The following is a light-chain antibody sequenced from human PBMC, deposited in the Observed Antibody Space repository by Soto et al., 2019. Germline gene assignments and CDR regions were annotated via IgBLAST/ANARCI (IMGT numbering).Light chain of an antibody. J-gene: IGLJ3*02. Sequence: QSALTQPASVSGSPGQSITISCTETGSDVGSYNLVSWYQHHPGKAPKLMIYEGSKRPLGVSNRFSGSKSGNTASLTISGLQAEDEADYYCCSYAGSSTGVFGGGTKLTVL. CDR1: GSDVGSYNL. V-gene: IGLV2-23*01. CDR3: CSYAGSSTGV. CDR2: EGS.